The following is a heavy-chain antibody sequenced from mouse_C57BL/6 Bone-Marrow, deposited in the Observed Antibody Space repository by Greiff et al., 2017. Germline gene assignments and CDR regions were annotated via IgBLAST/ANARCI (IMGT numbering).Heavy chain of an antibody. Sequence: VQLQQSGPGLVQPSHSLSISCTVSGFSLTSYGVHWVRQSPGKGLEWLGEICSGGGTDYNAAFISRLSICKVNSKRQVCFKMNGLQADDTAIYYCARAYYYPFAVWGKGTLVTVSA. D-gene: IGHD1-1*01. V-gene: IGHV2-2*01. CDR3: ARAYYYPFAV. CDR2: ICSGGGT. CDR1: GFSLTSYG. J-gene: IGHJ3*01.